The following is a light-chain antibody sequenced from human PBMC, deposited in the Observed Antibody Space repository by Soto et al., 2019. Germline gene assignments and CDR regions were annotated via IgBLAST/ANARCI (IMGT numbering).Light chain of an antibody. J-gene: IGLJ3*02. CDR3: QAYDYSLTDSV. CDR1: SSNLGAGYD. V-gene: IGLV1-40*01. CDR2: GNR. Sequence: QAVVTQPPSVSGAPGQRVTLSCTGNSSNLGAGYDVHWYKQVPGAAPKLVIFGNRNRPSGVPERFSGSKSGTSASLAITGLQAEDEADYYCQAYDYSLTDSVFGGGTKLTVL.